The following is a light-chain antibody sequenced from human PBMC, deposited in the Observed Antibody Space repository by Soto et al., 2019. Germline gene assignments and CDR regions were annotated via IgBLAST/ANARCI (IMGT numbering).Light chain of an antibody. CDR1: QGISNY. CDR2: AAS. J-gene: IGKJ1*01. CDR3: QHYNSYSEA. V-gene: IGKV1-9*01. Sequence: SPAVLSASEKDRVTLTCLSSQGISNYLAWYQQKPGKAPKLLIYAASTLQSGVPSRFSGSGSGTEFTLTISSLQPDDFATYYCQHYNSYSEAFGQGTNVDIK.